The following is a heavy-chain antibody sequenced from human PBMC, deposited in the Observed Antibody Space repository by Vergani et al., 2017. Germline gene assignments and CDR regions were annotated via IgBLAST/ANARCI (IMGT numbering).Heavy chain of an antibody. J-gene: IGHJ4*02. V-gene: IGHV3-30-3*01. CDR1: GFTFSSYP. Sequence: QVQLVESGGGVVQPGRSLRLSCAASGFTFSSYPMHWVRQAPGKGLEWVAVISYDGSNKYYADSVKGRFTISRDNSKNTLYLQMNSLRAEDTAVYYCARDWGPWDIVVVGNYWGQGTLVTVSS. CDR3: ARDWGPWDIVVVGNY. CDR2: ISYDGSNK. D-gene: IGHD2-2*01.